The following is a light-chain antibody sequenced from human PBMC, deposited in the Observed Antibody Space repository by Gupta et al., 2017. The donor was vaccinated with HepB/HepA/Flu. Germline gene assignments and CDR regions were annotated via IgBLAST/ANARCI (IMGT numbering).Light chain of an antibody. CDR3: QQEGSSPRT. CDR2: GAS. J-gene: IGKJ1*01. Sequence: EIVLTQSPGTLSLSPGERAPRSCRASQSVRSSYLAWYPQKPGQAPRLLIYGASSRATGIPHRFSGSGSGTEFTLTISRLEPEDFAVYYCQQEGSSPRTFGQGTKVEIK. CDR1: QSVRSSY. V-gene: IGKV3-20*01.